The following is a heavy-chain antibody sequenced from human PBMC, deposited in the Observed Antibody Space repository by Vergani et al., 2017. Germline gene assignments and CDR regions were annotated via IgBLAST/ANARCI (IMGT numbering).Heavy chain of an antibody. J-gene: IGHJ3*02. V-gene: IGHV3-66*02. Sequence: EVQLVESGGGLVQPGGSLRLSCAASGFTVSSNYMSWVRQAPGKGLEWVSVIYSGGSTYYADSVKGRFTISRDNSKNTLYLQMNSLRAEDMALYYCAKDIWSGISDAFDIWGQGTMVTVSS. CDR1: GFTVSSNY. CDR2: IYSGGST. D-gene: IGHD3-10*01. CDR3: AKDIWSGISDAFDI.